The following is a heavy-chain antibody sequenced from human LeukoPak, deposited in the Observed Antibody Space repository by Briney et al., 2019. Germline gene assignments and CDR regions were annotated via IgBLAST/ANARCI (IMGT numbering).Heavy chain of an antibody. CDR1: GYTFTSYD. D-gene: IGHD3-22*01. Sequence: GASVKVSCKASGYTFTSYDINWVRQATGQGLEWMGWMNPNSGNTGYAQKFQGRVTMTRNTSISTAYMELSSLRSEDTAVYYCARGGLSNYDRCGYYFNFDSRGQGTLVTGSS. J-gene: IGHJ4*02. CDR2: MNPNSGNT. V-gene: IGHV1-8*01. CDR3: ARGGLSNYDRCGYYFNFDS.